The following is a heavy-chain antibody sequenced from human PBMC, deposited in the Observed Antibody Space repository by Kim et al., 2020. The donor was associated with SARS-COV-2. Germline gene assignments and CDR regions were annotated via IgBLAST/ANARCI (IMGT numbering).Heavy chain of an antibody. CDR2: IIPIFGTA. D-gene: IGHD2-21*01. CDR3: ARVMDVVVIATHYWYFDL. Sequence: SVKVSCKASGGTFSSYAISWVRQAPGQGLEWMGGIIPIFGTANYAQKFQCRVTITADESTSTAYMELSSLRSEDTAVYYCARVMDVVVIATHYWYFDLWGRGTLVTVSS. J-gene: IGHJ2*01. V-gene: IGHV1-69*13. CDR1: GGTFSSYA.